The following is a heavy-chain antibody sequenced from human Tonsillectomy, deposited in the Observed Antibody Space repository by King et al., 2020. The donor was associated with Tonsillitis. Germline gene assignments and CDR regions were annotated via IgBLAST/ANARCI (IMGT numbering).Heavy chain of an antibody. CDR1: VGSISSYY. CDR2: IYYSGST. Sequence: LQLQESGPGLVKPSETLSLTCTVSVGSISSYYWSWIRQPPGKGLEGIGDIYYSGSTNYNPSLKSRVTISVDTSKNQFALKLGSVTAADTAVYYWARQAGDSGYHRGYYDYMDVWGKGTTVTVSS. J-gene: IGHJ6*03. V-gene: IGHV4-59*08. D-gene: IGHD5-12*01. CDR3: ARQAGDSGYHRGYYDYMDV.